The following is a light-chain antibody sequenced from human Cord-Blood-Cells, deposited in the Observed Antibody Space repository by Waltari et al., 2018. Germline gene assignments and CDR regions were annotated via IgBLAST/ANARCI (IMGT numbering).Light chain of an antibody. J-gene: IGLJ3*02. CDR2: KES. V-gene: IGLV3-16*01. CDR1: ALPKKN. CDR3: LSADSSGTWV. Sequence: SYELTTPPSVPLSLGQMARITCSGEALPKKNAYWYQQKPGPSPVLVIYKESERPSGIPVRSSGSSSDTIVTLTISGVQAEDEADYYCLSADSSGTWVFGGGTKLTVL.